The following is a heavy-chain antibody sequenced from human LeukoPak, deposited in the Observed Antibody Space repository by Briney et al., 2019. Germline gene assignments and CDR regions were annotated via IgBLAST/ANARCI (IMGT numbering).Heavy chain of an antibody. CDR2: ISAMGGIT. Sequence: PGGSLRLSCSASGFTSTGSSMHWVRHTPGKGLEYVSAISAMGGITYYTDSVKGRFTVSRDNSKNTLCLQMRSLRPQDTRVYYCAVGLRSSSDYWGQGTLVTVSS. V-gene: IGHV3-64D*06. J-gene: IGHJ4*02. CDR1: GFTSTGSS. CDR3: AVGLRSSSDY. D-gene: IGHD3-10*01.